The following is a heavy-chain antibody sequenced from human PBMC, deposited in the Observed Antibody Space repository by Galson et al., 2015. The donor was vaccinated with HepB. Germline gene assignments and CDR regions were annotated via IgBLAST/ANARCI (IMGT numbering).Heavy chain of an antibody. CDR1: GFTFGDYA. D-gene: IGHD2-15*01. Sequence: SLRLSCAASGFTFGDYAMSWFRQAPGKGLEWVGFIGSKAYGGTTEYAASVKGRFTISRDDSKSIAYLQMNSLKTEDTAVYYCTREGLERGGSCYYDYCEIDYWGQGTLVTVSS. CDR3: TREGLERGGSCYYDYCEIDY. J-gene: IGHJ4*02. CDR2: IGSKAYGGTT. V-gene: IGHV3-49*03.